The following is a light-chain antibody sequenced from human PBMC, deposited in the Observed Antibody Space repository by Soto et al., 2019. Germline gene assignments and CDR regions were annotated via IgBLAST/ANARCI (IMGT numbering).Light chain of an antibody. Sequence: QSALTQPASVSGSPGQSITISCTGTSSDVGAYNYVSWYQQHPGKASKLMIYEVSNRPSGVSNRFSGSKSGNTASLTISGLQAEDEADYYCSSYTSSSTYVFATGTKLTVL. J-gene: IGLJ1*01. CDR3: SSYTSSSTYV. CDR1: SSDVGAYNY. CDR2: EVS. V-gene: IGLV2-14*01.